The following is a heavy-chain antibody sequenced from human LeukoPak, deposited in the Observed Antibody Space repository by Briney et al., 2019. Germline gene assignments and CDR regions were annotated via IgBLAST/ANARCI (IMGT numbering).Heavy chain of an antibody. CDR3: ARGIED. J-gene: IGHJ4*02. CDR1: GGSLSSYY. V-gene: IGHV4-59*01. CDR2: IYYSGST. Sequence: SEILSLTCTVSGGSLSSYYWSWVRQPPRKGLEWIGYIYYSGSTNYNPSLKSRVTISVDTSKNQFSLKLSSVTAADTAVYYCARGIEDWGQGTLSPSPQ.